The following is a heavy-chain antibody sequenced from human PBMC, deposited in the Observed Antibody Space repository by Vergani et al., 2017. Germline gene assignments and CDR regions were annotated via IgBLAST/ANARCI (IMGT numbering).Heavy chain of an antibody. V-gene: IGHV3-7*01. Sequence: EVQMVESGGGLVQPGGSLRLSCAASGFTFSTYWMTWVRQAPGKGLEWVANLKQDGTEKHSVDSVKGRFTIFRDNTQNPLYLQMNSLRAEDTAVYYCARLGGFCDSSSCYSNVDYWGQGTLVTVSS. CDR3: ARLGGFCDSSSCYSNVDY. CDR2: LKQDGTEK. J-gene: IGHJ4*02. D-gene: IGHD3-22*01. CDR1: GFTFSTYW.